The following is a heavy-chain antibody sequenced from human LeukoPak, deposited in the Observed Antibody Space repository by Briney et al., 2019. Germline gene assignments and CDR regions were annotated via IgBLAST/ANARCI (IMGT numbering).Heavy chain of an antibody. CDR2: INPNSGGT. CDR3: ARGQVGAAYSF. V-gene: IGHV1-2*02. CDR1: GYTFTGYY. D-gene: IGHD1-26*01. J-gene: IGHJ4*02. Sequence: ASVKVSCKASGYTFTGYYMHWVRQAPGQGLEWMGWINPNSGGTNYAQKFQGRVTMTTDTSTSPAYMELRSLRSDDTAVYYCARGQVGAAYSFWGQGTLVTVSS.